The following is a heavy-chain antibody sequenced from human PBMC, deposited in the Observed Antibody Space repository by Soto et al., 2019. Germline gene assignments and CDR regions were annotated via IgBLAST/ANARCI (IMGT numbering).Heavy chain of an antibody. J-gene: IGHJ5*02. V-gene: IGHV1-3*04. D-gene: IGHD2-15*01. Sequence: QVQLLQSGAEAKKPGASVKVSCEASGYTFTSYPIHWVRQAPGQRLEWMGWINTGNGYTKYSQKFQARITTTRDTPASTAYIQLSSLRSADTTVSYCAADRGGYCSCGSWCATWFDPWGQGTLVTVSS. CDR1: GYTFTSYP. CDR2: INTGNGYT. CDR3: AADRGGYCSCGSWCATWFDP.